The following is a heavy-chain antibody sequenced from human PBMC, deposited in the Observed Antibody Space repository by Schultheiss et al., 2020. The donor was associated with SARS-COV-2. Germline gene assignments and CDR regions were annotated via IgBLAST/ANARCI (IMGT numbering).Heavy chain of an antibody. CDR2: ISSSGSTI. Sequence: GGSLRLSCAASGFTFSSYAMHWVRQAPGKGLEWVSYISSSGSTIYYADSVKGRFTISRDNAKNSLYLQMNSLRAEDTAVYYCARENYDFWTGAFDIWGQGTMVTVSS. J-gene: IGHJ3*02. V-gene: IGHV3-48*03. CDR3: ARENYDFWTGAFDI. D-gene: IGHD3-3*01. CDR1: GFTFSSYA.